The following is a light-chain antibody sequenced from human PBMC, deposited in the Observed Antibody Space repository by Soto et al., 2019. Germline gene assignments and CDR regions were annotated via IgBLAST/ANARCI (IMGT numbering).Light chain of an antibody. CDR2: DVT. CDR3: SSYAGNDIVL. Sequence: QSALTQPPSASGSPGQSVTISCTGTSSDVGGYTYVSWYQQHPGKAPKLLIHDVTERPSGVPDRFSGSRSDSTASLTVSGLQAEDEADYYCSSYAGNDIVLFGGGTTLTVL. CDR1: SSDVGGYTY. V-gene: IGLV2-8*01. J-gene: IGLJ2*01.